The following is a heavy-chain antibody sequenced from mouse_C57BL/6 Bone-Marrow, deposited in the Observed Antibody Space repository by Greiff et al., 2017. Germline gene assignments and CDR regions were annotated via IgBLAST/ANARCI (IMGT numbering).Heavy chain of an antibody. J-gene: IGHJ2*01. CDR3: ARGGFQDY. V-gene: IGHV1-76*01. Sequence: VHLVESGAELVRPGASVKLSCKASGYTFTDYYINWVKQRPGQGLEWIARIYPGSGNTYYNEKFKGKATLTAEKSSSTSYLKLSRLTSEDSAVSFCARGGFQDYWGQGTTLTVSS. CDR1: GYTFTDYY. CDR2: IYPGSGNT.